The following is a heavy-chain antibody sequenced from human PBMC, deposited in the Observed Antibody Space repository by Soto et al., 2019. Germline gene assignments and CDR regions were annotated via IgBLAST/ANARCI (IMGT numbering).Heavy chain of an antibody. J-gene: IGHJ5*01. Sequence: QVQLVESGGGVVQPGRSLRLSCAASGITFSSYGMHWVRQAPGKGLEWVAVISYDGSNTYYADSVKGRFTLSRDNSKNTLYMKMSTLSAADTDVYYCAKGYSSGWFLSWGQGTLVTVSS. CDR1: GITFSSYG. V-gene: IGHV3-30*18. CDR3: AKGYSSGWFLS. CDR2: ISYDGSNT. D-gene: IGHD6-19*01.